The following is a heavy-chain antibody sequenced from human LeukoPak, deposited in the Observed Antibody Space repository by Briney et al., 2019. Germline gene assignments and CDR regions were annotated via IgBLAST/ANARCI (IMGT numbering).Heavy chain of an antibody. J-gene: IGHJ4*02. Sequence: GGSLRPSCAASGFTFSSYWMSWVRQAPGKGLEWVANIKQDGSEKYYVDSVKGRFTISRDNAKNSLYLQMNSLRAEDTAVYYCASDGYFEPYDYWGQGTLVTVSS. CDR2: IKQDGSEK. V-gene: IGHV3-7*01. D-gene: IGHD2/OR15-2a*01. CDR1: GFTFSSYW. CDR3: ASDGYFEPYDY.